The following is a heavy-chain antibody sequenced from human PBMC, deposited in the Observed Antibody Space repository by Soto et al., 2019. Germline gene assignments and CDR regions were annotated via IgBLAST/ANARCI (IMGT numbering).Heavy chain of an antibody. V-gene: IGHV1-69*04. D-gene: IGHD6-19*01. CDR2: IIPILGIA. J-gene: IGHJ6*03. CDR3: ARELGRSGWNYYYYYIDV. CDR1: GGTFSSYT. Sequence: AASVKVSCKASGGTFSSYTISWVRQAPGQGLEWMGRIIPILGIANYAQKFQGRVTITADKSTSTAYMELSSLRSEDTAVYYCARELGRSGWNYYYYYIDVWGKGTTVTVSS.